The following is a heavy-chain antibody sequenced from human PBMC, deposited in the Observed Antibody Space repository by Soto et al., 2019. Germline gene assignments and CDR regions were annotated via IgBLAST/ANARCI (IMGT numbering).Heavy chain of an antibody. CDR1: GGSISSSSYY. CDR3: ARQGYCTNGVCYSNWFDP. J-gene: IGHJ5*02. Sequence: PSETLSLTCTVSGGSISSSSYYWGWISQPPGKGLEWIGSIYYSGSTYYNPSLKSRVTISVDTSKNQFSLKLSSVTAADTAVYYCARQGYCTNGVCYSNWFDPWGQGTLVTVSS. V-gene: IGHV4-39*01. CDR2: IYYSGST. D-gene: IGHD2-8*01.